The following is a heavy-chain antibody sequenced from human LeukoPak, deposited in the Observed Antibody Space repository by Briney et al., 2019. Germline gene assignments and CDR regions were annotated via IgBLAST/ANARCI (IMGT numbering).Heavy chain of an antibody. Sequence: GGSLRLSCAATGFTFSSYSMNWVRQAPGKGLEWVSSISSSSSYIYYADSVKGRFTISRDNAKNSLYLQMNSLRAEDTAVYYCAKASYSSSWYFAGPFGYWGQGTLVTVSS. CDR2: ISSSSSYI. J-gene: IGHJ4*02. D-gene: IGHD6-13*01. V-gene: IGHV3-21*04. CDR1: GFTFSSYS. CDR3: AKASYSSSWYFAGPFGY.